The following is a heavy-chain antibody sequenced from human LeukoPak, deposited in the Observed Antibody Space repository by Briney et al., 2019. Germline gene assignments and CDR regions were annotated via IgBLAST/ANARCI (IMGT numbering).Heavy chain of an antibody. CDR2: ISSSSSYI. CDR1: GFTFSSYC. CDR3: ARGLYGSGSYLGVDW. V-gene: IGHV3-21*01. Sequence: GGSLRLFCAASGFTFSSYCMNWVRQAPGKGLEWVSSISSSSSYIYYADSVKGRFTISRDNAKNSLYLQMNSLRAEDTAVYYCARGLYGSGSYLGVDWWGQGTLVTVSS. J-gene: IGHJ4*02. D-gene: IGHD3-10*01.